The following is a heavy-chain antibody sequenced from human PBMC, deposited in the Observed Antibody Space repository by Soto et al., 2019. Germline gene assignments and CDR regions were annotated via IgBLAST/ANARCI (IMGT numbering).Heavy chain of an antibody. CDR3: ARQFTDGDYQY. CDR2: IIPMFGTT. D-gene: IGHD4-17*01. V-gene: IGHV1-69*01. J-gene: IGHJ4*02. Sequence: QVQLVQSGAEVKKPGSSVKVSCKASGGTFTTYPFNWVRQAPGQGLEWMGGIIPMFGTTNYAQKFHGRVTITADESTSTAYMELSSLSSEDTAMYYCARQFTDGDYQYWGQGTLVIVSS. CDR1: GGTFTTYP.